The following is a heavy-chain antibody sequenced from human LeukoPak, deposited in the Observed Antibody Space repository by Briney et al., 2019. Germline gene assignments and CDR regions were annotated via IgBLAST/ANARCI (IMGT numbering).Heavy chain of an antibody. CDR3: ASTALESIAARPDYYYYMDV. Sequence: SQTLSLTCTVSGGSISSGSYYWSWIRQPAGKGLEWIGRIYTSGSTNCNPSLKSRVTISVDTSKNQFSLKLSSVTAADTAVYYCASTALESIAARPDYYYYMDVWGKGTTVTVSS. D-gene: IGHD6-6*01. J-gene: IGHJ6*03. CDR2: IYTSGST. CDR1: GGSISSGSYY. V-gene: IGHV4-61*02.